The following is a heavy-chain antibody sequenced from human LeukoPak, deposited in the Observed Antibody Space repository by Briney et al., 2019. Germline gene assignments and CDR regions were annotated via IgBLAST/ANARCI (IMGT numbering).Heavy chain of an antibody. D-gene: IGHD3-22*01. CDR2: IIPILGIA. CDR3: ARDGLYYDSSGYCQGY. Sequence: SVKVSCKASGGTFSSYAISWVRQVPGQGLEWMGRIIPILGIANYAQKFQGRVTITADKSTSTAYMELSSLRSEDTAVYYCARDGLYYDSSGYCQGYWGQGTLVTVSS. V-gene: IGHV1-69*04. CDR1: GGTFSSYA. J-gene: IGHJ4*02.